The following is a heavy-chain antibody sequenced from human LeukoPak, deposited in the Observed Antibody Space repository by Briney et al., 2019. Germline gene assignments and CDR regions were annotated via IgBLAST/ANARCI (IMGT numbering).Heavy chain of an antibody. D-gene: IGHD6-13*01. CDR1: GFTFSSYA. Sequence: GGSLRLSCAASGFTFSSYAMSWVRQAPGKGLEWVSAISGSGGSTYYADSVKGWFTISRDNSKNTLYLQMNSLRAEDTAVYYCAKTLRGVYSYFDYWGQGTLVTVSS. V-gene: IGHV3-23*01. J-gene: IGHJ4*02. CDR3: AKTLRGVYSYFDY. CDR2: ISGSGGST.